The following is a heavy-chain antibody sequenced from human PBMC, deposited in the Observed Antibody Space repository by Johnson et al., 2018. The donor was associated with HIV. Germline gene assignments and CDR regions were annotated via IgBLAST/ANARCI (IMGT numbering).Heavy chain of an antibody. CDR1: GFTFSSYD. J-gene: IGHJ3*02. CDR2: IGSAGDT. D-gene: IGHD1-26*01. Sequence: EVQLVESGGGLVQPGGSLRLSCAASGFTFSSYDMHWVRQATGKGLEWVSAIGSAGDTYYPGSVKGRFTISRENAKNSLYLLMNSLRAGDTAVYYCARQGSATGAFDIWGQGTMVTVSS. V-gene: IGHV3-13*01. CDR3: ARQGSATGAFDI.